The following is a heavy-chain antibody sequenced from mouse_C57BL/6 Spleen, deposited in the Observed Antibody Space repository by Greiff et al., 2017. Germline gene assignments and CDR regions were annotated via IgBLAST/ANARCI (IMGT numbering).Heavy chain of an antibody. Sequence: QVQLKQSGAELVKPGASVKISCKASGYAFSSYWMNWVKQRPGQGLEWIGQIYPGDGDTNYNGKFKGKATLHADKSSSTAYIQLSSLTSEDSAVYFCARWNYYGSPSMDYWGQGTSVTVSS. D-gene: IGHD1-1*01. V-gene: IGHV1-80*01. CDR3: ARWNYYGSPSMDY. CDR2: IYPGDGDT. CDR1: GYAFSSYW. J-gene: IGHJ4*01.